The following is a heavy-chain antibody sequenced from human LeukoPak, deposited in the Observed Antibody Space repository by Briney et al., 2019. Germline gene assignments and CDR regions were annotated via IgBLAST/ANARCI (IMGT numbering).Heavy chain of an antibody. CDR2: ISSSSSYI. V-gene: IGHV3-21*01. CDR3: ARADVDTAMVPFDY. Sequence: GGSLRLSCAASGFTFSSYAMNWVRQAPGKGLEWVSSISSSSSYIYYADSVKGRFTISRDNAKNSLYLQMNSLRAEDTAVYYCARADVDTAMVPFDYWGQGTLVTVSS. D-gene: IGHD5-18*01. J-gene: IGHJ4*02. CDR1: GFTFSSYA.